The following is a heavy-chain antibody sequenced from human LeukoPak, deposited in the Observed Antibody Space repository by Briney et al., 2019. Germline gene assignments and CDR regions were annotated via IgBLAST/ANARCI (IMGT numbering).Heavy chain of an antibody. V-gene: IGHV1-69*06. CDR3: ALTLRYFGTYYFDY. CDR2: IIPIFGTA. Sequence: SVKVSCKASGGTFSSYAISWVRQAPGQGLEWMGGIIPIFGTANYAQKFQGRVTITADKSTSTAYMELSSLRSEDTAVYYCALTLRYFGTYYFDYWGQGTLVTVSS. J-gene: IGHJ4*02. D-gene: IGHD3-9*01. CDR1: GGTFSSYA.